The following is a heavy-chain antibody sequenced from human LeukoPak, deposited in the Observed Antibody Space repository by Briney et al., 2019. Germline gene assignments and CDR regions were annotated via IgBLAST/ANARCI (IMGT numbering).Heavy chain of an antibody. CDR1: GDSIGSYY. CDR3: ARGRARDGSYPWLDS. CDR2: IFYSGST. Sequence: SDTLSLTCSVSGDSIGSYYWTWIRQSPGKGLEWIGYIFYSGSTNYSPSLKSRVTISVDTSNNQFSLQLRSVTAADTAIYYCARGRARDGSYPWLDSWGQGTLVTVSS. V-gene: IGHV4-59*07. J-gene: IGHJ5*01. D-gene: IGHD3-16*02.